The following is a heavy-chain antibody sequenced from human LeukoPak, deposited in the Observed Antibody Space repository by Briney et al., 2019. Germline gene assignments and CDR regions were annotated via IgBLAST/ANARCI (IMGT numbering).Heavy chain of an antibody. CDR1: GFTFSSYS. CDR3: AKIWGDYYGSGSYYNFDY. D-gene: IGHD3-10*01. CDR2: ISSSSSYI. Sequence: GGSLRLSCAASGFTFSSYSMNWVRQAPGKGLEWVSSISSSSSYIYYADSVKGRFTISRDNAKNSLYLQMNSLRAEDTALYYCAKIWGDYYGSGSYYNFDYWGQGTLVTVSS. V-gene: IGHV3-21*04. J-gene: IGHJ4*02.